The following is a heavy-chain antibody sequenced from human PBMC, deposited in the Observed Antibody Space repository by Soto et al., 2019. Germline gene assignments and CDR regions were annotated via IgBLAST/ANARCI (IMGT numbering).Heavy chain of an antibody. J-gene: IGHJ4*02. D-gene: IGHD2-21*01. CDR2: ISGSGGSP. V-gene: IGHV3-23*01. CDR1: GFIFSSYT. CDR3: SKGRCGGAMFSGFDY. Sequence: GGSLRLSCAASGFIFSSYTMSWVRQAPGKGLEWVSVISGSGGSPYHADSVQGRFTISRDNPKNTLYLQMNSLRAEDTAIYYCSKGRCGGAMFSGFDYWGQGSLVTVSS.